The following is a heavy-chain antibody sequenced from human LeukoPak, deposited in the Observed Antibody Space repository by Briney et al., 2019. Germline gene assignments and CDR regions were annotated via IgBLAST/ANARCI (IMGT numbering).Heavy chain of an antibody. D-gene: IGHD2-15*01. Sequence: SVKVSCKASGGTFSSYAISWVRQAPGQGLEWMGGIIPIFGTANYAQKFQGRVTITADESTSTAYMELSSLRSEDTAVYYCARVGCSGGTCYGNNWFDPWGQGTLVTVSS. CDR1: GGTFSSYA. CDR3: ARVGCSGGTCYGNNWFDP. J-gene: IGHJ5*02. V-gene: IGHV1-69*13. CDR2: IIPIFGTA.